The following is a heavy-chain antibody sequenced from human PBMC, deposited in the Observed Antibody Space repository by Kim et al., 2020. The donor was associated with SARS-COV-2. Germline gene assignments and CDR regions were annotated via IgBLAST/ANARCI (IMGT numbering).Heavy chain of an antibody. D-gene: IGHD1-26*01. CDR3: AREGSGSYVYYYGMDV. Sequence: VKGRFTISRDDAKNTRYRQMNSLGAEDTAVYYCAREGSGSYVYYYGMDVWGQGTTVTVSS. J-gene: IGHJ6*02. V-gene: IGHV3-74*01.